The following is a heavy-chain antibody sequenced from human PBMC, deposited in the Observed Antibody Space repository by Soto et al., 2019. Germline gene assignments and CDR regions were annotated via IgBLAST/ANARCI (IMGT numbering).Heavy chain of an antibody. V-gene: IGHV3-23*01. CDR2: ISGSGGST. D-gene: IGHD6-25*01. CDR3: AKEARRYIAAAGPYYYYGMDV. Sequence: GGSLRLSCAASGFTFSSYAMSWVRQAPGKGLEWVSAISGSGGSTYYADSVKGRFTISRDNSKNTLYLQMNSLRAEDTAVYYCAKEARRYIAAAGPYYYYGMDVWGQGTTVTVSS. CDR1: GFTFSSYA. J-gene: IGHJ6*02.